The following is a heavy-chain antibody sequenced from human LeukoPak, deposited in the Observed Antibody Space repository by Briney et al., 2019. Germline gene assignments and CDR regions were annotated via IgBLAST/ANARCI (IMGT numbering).Heavy chain of an antibody. CDR3: ARDDSSGWYAYFDY. D-gene: IGHD6-19*01. J-gene: IGHJ4*02. CDR1: GYTFTSYA. CDR2: INTNTGNP. Sequence: GASVKVSCKASGYTFTSYAMNWVRQAPGQGLEWMGWINTNTGNPTYARGFTGRFVFSLDTSVSTAYLQISSLKAEDTAVYYCARDDSSGWYAYFDYWGQGTLVTVSS. V-gene: IGHV7-4-1*02.